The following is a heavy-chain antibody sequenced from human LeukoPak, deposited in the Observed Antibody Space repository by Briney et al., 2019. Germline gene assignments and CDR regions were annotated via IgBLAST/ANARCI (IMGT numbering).Heavy chain of an antibody. CDR1: GFTFSNAW. V-gene: IGHV3-15*01. CDR3: ARVGATGNVGYYYYGMDV. Sequence: PGGSLRLSCAASGFTFSNAWMSWVRQAPGKGLEWVGRIKSKTDGGTTDYAAPVKGRFTISRDDSKNTLYLQMNSLKTEDTAVYYCARVGATGNVGYYYYGMDVWGQGTTVTVSS. J-gene: IGHJ6*02. CDR2: IKSKTDGGTT. D-gene: IGHD1-26*01.